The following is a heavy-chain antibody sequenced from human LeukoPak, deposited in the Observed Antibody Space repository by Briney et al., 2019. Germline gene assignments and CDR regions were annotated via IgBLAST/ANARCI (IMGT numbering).Heavy chain of an antibody. CDR1: GGSISSSSYY. V-gene: IGHV4-39*07. CDR2: IYYSGST. J-gene: IGHJ6*03. Sequence: RSSETLSLTCTVSGGSISSSSYYWGWIRQPPGKGLEWIGSIYYSGSTYYNPSLKSRVTISVDTSKNQFSLKLSSVTAADTAVYYCARAWGRFYPPQPISTFYYYYMDVWGKGTTVTVSS. D-gene: IGHD3-16*01. CDR3: ARAWGRFYPPQPISTFYYYYMDV.